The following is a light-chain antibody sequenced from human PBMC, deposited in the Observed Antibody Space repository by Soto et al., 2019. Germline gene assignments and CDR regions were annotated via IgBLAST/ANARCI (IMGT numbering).Light chain of an antibody. Sequence: DIPMTQSPSTLSASVGDRVSITCRASQSISNWLAWYQQKPGKAPKLLISKASSLESGVPSRFSGSGSGTEFTLTISSLQPDDFATYYCQQYDSYWTFGQGTKVEIK. CDR2: KAS. V-gene: IGKV1-5*03. CDR3: QQYDSYWT. CDR1: QSISNW. J-gene: IGKJ1*01.